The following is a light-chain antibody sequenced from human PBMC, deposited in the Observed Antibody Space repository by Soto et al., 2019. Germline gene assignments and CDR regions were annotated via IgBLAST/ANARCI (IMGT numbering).Light chain of an antibody. Sequence: QSVLTQPPSVSGAPGQRVTISCTGSGSNIGADYDVHWYQQLPGTAPKLLIYGNSNRPSGVPDRFSGSKSDTSASLAITGLQAEDEADYYCQSYDSSLSGYVFGTGTKVTVL. CDR1: GSNIGADYD. V-gene: IGLV1-40*01. CDR3: QSYDSSLSGYV. CDR2: GNS. J-gene: IGLJ1*01.